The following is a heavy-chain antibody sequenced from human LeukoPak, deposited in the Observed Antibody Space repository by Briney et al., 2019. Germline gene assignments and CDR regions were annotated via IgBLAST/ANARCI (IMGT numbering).Heavy chain of an antibody. CDR3: AREVYYYDSSGYYSGIDY. D-gene: IGHD3-22*01. CDR2: MNPNSGNT. J-gene: IGHJ4*02. Sequence: ASVKVSCKASGYTFTNYGISWVRQAPGQGLEWMGWMNPNSGNTGYAQKSQGRVTITRNTSISTAYMELSSLRSEDTAVYYCAREVYYYDSSGYYSGIDYWGQGTLVTVSS. V-gene: IGHV1-8*03. CDR1: GYTFTNYG.